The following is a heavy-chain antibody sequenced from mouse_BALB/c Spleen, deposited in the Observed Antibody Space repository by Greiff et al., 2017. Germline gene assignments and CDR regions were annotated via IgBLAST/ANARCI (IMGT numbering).Heavy chain of an antibody. CDR2: INPSNGGT. Sequence: QVQLQQPGAELVKPGASVKLSCKASGYTFTSYYMYWVKQRPGQGLEWIGGINPSNGGTNFNEKFKSKATLTSDKSSSTAYMELSSLTSEDSAVYYCARWGITTAPFAYWGQGTLVTVSA. V-gene: IGHV1-53*01. CDR1: GYTFTSYY. J-gene: IGHJ3*01. CDR3: ARWGITTAPFAY. D-gene: IGHD1-2*01.